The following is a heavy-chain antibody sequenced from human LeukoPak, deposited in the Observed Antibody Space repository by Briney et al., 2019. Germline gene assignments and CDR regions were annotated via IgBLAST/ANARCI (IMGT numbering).Heavy chain of an antibody. CDR3: ARLPVLRYFDWLLSRLCYGMDV. V-gene: IGHV1-8*01. CDR1: GYTFTSYD. CDR2: MNPNSGNT. J-gene: IGHJ6*02. D-gene: IGHD3-9*01. Sequence: GASVKVSCKASGYTFTSYDIIWVRQATGQGLEWMGWMNPNSGNTGYAQKFQGRVTMTRNTSISTAYMELSSLRSEDTAVYYCARLPVLRYFDWLLSRLCYGMDVWGQGTTVTVSS.